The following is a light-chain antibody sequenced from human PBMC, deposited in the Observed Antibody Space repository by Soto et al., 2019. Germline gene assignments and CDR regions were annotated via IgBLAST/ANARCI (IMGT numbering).Light chain of an antibody. CDR2: GAS. J-gene: IGKJ5*01. V-gene: IGKV3-15*01. CDR3: QQYYDWPPIT. Sequence: EIVMTQSPATLSVAPGERATLSCRASQTISSILAWYQQKPGQAPRLLIYGASTRATGIPARFTGSGSGTEFTLTISSLQSEDFALYYCQQYYDWPPITFGQGTRLEIK. CDR1: QTISSI.